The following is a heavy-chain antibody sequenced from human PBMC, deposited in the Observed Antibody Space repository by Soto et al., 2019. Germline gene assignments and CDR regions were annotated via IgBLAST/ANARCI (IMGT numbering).Heavy chain of an antibody. J-gene: IGHJ5*02. CDR2: INHSGST. CDR1: GGSFSGYY. Sequence: SETLSLTCAVYGGSFSGYYWSWIRQPPGKWLEWIGEINHSGSTNYNPSLKSRVTISVDTSKNQFSLKLSSVTAADTAVYYCARGPSSWYLNWFDPWGQGTLVTV. D-gene: IGHD6-13*01. CDR3: ARGPSSWYLNWFDP. V-gene: IGHV4-34*01.